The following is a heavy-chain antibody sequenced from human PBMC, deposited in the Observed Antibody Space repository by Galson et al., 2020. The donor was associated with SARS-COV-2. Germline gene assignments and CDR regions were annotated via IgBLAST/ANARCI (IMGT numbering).Heavy chain of an antibody. CDR1: GGSFSDYY. J-gene: IGHJ4*02. D-gene: IGHD3-22*01. V-gene: IGHV4-34*01. CDR3: ARGTRDITMIVVVMTAVSCHFDL. CDR2: INHRGST. Sequence: SQASETLSLTCAVYGGSFSDYYWSWIRQPPGRGVEWIGEINHRGSTSYNPTLESRVRISLDASKKQFSLKLSSVTAADSGLYYCARGTRDITMIVVVMTAVSCHFDLWGQGSLVTVSS.